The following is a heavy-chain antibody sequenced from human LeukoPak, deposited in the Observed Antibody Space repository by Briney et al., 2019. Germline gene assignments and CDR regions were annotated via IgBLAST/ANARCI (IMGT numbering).Heavy chain of an antibody. CDR3: ARGQSRGVIIIPPDY. CDR1: GFTFSSYG. D-gene: IGHD3-10*01. V-gene: IGHV3-30*03. Sequence: GGSLRLSCAASGFTFSSYGMHWVRQAPGKGLEWVAVISYDGSNKYYADSVKGRFTISRDNSKNTLYLQMNSLRAEDTAVYYCARGQSRGVIIIPPDYWGQGTLVTVSS. J-gene: IGHJ4*02. CDR2: ISYDGSNK.